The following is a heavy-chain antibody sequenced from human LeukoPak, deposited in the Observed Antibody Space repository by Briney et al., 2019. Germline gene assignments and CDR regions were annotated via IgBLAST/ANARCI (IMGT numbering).Heavy chain of an antibody. D-gene: IGHD1-26*01. Sequence: GGSLRLSCVASGFSFSTYSMNWVRHAAGKGLEWVSYVSSSASTKYYADSVEGRFTVSRDNAKNSLYLQMNSLRAEDSGVYYCARPRGDGSHDDFDYWGQGTLVTVSS. V-gene: IGHV3-48*01. J-gene: IGHJ4*02. CDR3: ARPRGDGSHDDFDY. CDR1: GFSFSTYS. CDR2: VSSSASTK.